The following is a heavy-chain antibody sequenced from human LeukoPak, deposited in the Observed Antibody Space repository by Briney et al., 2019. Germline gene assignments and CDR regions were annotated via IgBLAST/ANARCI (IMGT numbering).Heavy chain of an antibody. CDR2: IRGGGENT. V-gene: IGHV3-23*01. J-gene: IGHJ4*02. CDR1: GFTFSTYS. CDR3: AKISWDGRGTFY. D-gene: IGHD2-15*01. Sequence: PGGSLRLSCAASGFTFSTYSMSWVRQAPGKGLEWVSAIRGGGENTYYADSVKGRFTISRDNSKDTLSLQMNSPRAEDTAVYYCAKISWDGRGTFYWGQGTLVTVSS.